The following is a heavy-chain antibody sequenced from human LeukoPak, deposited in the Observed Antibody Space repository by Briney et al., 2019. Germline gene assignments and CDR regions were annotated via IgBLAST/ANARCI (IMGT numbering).Heavy chain of an antibody. Sequence: GGSLRLSCAASGFTFSSYAMSWVRQAPGKGLEWVSAISGSGGSTYYADSVKGRFTISRDNSKNMLYLQMNSLRAEDTAVYYCAKDRGYCSGGSCYLGYYYGMDVWGKGTTVTVSS. CDR3: AKDRGYCSGGSCYLGYYYGMDV. V-gene: IGHV3-23*01. CDR1: GFTFSSYA. D-gene: IGHD2-15*01. J-gene: IGHJ6*04. CDR2: ISGSGGST.